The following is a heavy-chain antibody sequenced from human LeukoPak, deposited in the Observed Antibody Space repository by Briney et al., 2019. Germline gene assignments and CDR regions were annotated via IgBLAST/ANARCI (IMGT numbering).Heavy chain of an antibody. D-gene: IGHD3-22*01. V-gene: IGHV3-48*02. CDR2: ISSSSSTI. Sequence: GGSLRLSCAASGFTLSSYAMTWVRQAPGKGLEWVSYISSSSSTIYYADSVKGRLTISRDNAKNSLYLQMNSLRDEDTAVYYCARVPSYYYDSSVYFDYWGQGTLVTVSS. CDR1: GFTLSSYA. J-gene: IGHJ4*02. CDR3: ARVPSYYYDSSVYFDY.